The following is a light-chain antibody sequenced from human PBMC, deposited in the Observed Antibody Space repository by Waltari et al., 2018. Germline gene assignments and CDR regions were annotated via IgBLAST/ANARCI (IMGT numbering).Light chain of an antibody. Sequence: EIVLTQSPATLSLSPGESATLSCRASQSVSHYLAWYQQKPGRAPRLLISGAFNGATGVPARFSGSGSGTDFTLIISSLEPEDFAVYYCQQRSSWPLTFGQGTRLDIK. V-gene: IGKV3-11*01. J-gene: IGKJ5*01. CDR1: QSVSHY. CDR2: GAF. CDR3: QQRSSWPLT.